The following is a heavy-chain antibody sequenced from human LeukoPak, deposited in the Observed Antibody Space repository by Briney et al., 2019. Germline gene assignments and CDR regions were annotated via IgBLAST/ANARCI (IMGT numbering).Heavy chain of an antibody. D-gene: IGHD2-8*02. CDR1: GYTFTGYY. CDR2: INPNSGGT. V-gene: IGHV1-2*06. J-gene: IGHJ4*02. CDR3: ARSRSALPETTGFYYFDY. Sequence: APVKVSCKASGYTFTGYYMHWVRQAPGQGLEWMGRINPNSGGTNYAQKFQGRVTMTRDTSISTAYMELSRLRSDDTAVYYCARSRSALPETTGFYYFDYWGQGTLVTVSS.